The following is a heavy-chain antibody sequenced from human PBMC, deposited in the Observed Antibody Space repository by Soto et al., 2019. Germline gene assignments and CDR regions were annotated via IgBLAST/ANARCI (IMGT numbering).Heavy chain of an antibody. CDR3: NRWSGDYVGAYDY. J-gene: IGHJ4*02. V-gene: IGHV3-21*01. CDR1: GFTFSSYS. D-gene: IGHD2-21*02. CDR2: ISSSSSYI. Sequence: GGSLRLSCAASGFTFSSYSMNWVRQAPGKGLEWVSSISSSSSYIYYADSVKGRFTISRDNAKNSLYLQMNSLRAEDTAVYYCNRWSGDYVGAYDYWGQGTLVTVSS.